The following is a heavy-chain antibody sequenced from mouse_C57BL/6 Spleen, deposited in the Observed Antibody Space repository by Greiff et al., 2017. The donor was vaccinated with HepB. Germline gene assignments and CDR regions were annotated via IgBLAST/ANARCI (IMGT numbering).Heavy chain of an antibody. Sequence: VMLVESGAELVRPGASVKLSCKASGYTFTDYYINWVKQRPGQGLEWIARIYPGSGNTYYNEKFKGKATLTAEKSSSTAYMQLSSLTSEDSAVYFCARGNYDYEDYFDYWGQGTTLTVSS. J-gene: IGHJ2*01. CDR2: IYPGSGNT. CDR3: ARGNYDYEDYFDY. V-gene: IGHV1-76*01. CDR1: GYTFTDYY. D-gene: IGHD2-4*01.